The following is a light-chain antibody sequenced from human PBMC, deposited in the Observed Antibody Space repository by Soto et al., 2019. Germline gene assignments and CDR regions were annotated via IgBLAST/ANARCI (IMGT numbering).Light chain of an antibody. CDR1: QTISSNS. J-gene: IGKJ1*01. CDR3: QQYVSWT. Sequence: EIVLTQSPGTLSVSPGERATLSCRASQTISSNSFAWYQQKPGQAPSLRIYGTSISATGIPDRFSGSGSGTDSTLTLSRLEPEACAIYYCQQYVSWTFGQGTKVEIK. V-gene: IGKV3-20*01. CDR2: GTS.